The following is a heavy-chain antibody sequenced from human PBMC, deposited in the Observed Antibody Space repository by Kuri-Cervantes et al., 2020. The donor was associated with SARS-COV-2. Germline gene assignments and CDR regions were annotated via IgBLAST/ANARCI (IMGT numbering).Heavy chain of an antibody. CDR2: IKQDGSEK. CDR3: ARGKYYYDCNCYPPDY. J-gene: IGHJ4*02. Sequence: GESLKISCAASGFTFSTYWMTWARQAPGKGLEWVANIKQDGSEKYYVDSVKGRFTISRDNAKNSLYLQMNSLRAEDTAVYYCARGKYYYDCNCYPPDYLGQGTLVTVSS. CDR1: GFTFSTYW. D-gene: IGHD3-22*01. V-gene: IGHV3-7*01.